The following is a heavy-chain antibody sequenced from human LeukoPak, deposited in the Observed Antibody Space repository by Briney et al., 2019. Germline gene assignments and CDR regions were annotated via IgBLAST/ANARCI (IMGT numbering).Heavy chain of an antibody. CDR3: ARGGGNYYGSGTPRRVLWFAP. V-gene: IGHV4-34*01. Sequence: SETLSLTCAVYGGSFSGDYWSWIRQPPGKGLEWSGEINHSGSTNYNPSLKSRVTISVDTSKNQFSLKLSSVTAADTAVYYCARGGGNYYGSGTPRRVLWFAPWAREPWSPSPQ. J-gene: IGHJ5*02. CDR1: GGSFSGDY. D-gene: IGHD3-10*01. CDR2: INHSGST.